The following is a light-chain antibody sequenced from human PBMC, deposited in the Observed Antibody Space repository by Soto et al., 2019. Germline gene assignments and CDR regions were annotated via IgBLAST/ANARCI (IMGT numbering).Light chain of an antibody. V-gene: IGKV3-11*01. CDR2: DAS. Sequence: EIVLTQSPXTXSLSXGXXATXSCXAXXXVSXYLAWYQQKPGQAPRLLIYDASNRATGIPARFSGSGSGTDFTLTISSLEPEDFAVYYCQQRSNWPPGFTFGPGTKVDIK. CDR3: QQRSNWPPGFT. CDR1: XXVSXY. J-gene: IGKJ3*01.